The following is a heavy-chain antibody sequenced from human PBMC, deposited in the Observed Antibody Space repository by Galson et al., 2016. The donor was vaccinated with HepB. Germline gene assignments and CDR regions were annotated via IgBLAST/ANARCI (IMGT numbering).Heavy chain of an antibody. CDR3: ARLRFSSSWYKDY. J-gene: IGHJ4*02. CDR2: IWFDGSDK. Sequence: SLRLSCAASGFIFSSYGMHWVRQAPGKGLEWVAVIWFDGSDKYYADSVKGRFTISRDNSKNTVYLQMNSLRAEDTAVYYCARLRFSSSWYKDYWGQGTLVTVSS. V-gene: IGHV3-33*01. CDR1: GFIFSSYG. D-gene: IGHD6-13*01.